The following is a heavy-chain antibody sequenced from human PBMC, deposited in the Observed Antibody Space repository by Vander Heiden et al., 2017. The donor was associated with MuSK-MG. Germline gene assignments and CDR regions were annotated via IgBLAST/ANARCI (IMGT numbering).Heavy chain of an antibody. CDR3: ATAKTAYYFDY. V-gene: IGHV3-21*01. J-gene: IGHJ4*02. CDR2: ISSSSSYI. CDR1: AFPLSSYS. Sequence: EVQLVESGGGLVKPGGSLRLSCAASAFPLSSYSMDWVRQAPGKGLEWVSSISSSSSYIYYADSVKGRFTISRDNAKNSLYLQMNSLRAEDTAVYYCATAKTAYYFDYWGQGTLVTSPQ.